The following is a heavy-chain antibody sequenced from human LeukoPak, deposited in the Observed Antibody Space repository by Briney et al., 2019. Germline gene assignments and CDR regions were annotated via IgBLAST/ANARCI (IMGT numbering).Heavy chain of an antibody. V-gene: IGHV3-21*01. CDR1: GFTFSSYS. CDR2: ISSSSSYI. CDR3: ARDAEWELEYFDY. Sequence: KSGGSLRLSCAASGFTFSSYSMNWVRQAPGKGLEWVSSISSSSSYIYYADSVKGRFTISRDNAKNSLYLQMNSLRAEDTAVYYCARDAEWELEYFDYWGQGTLVTVSS. D-gene: IGHD1-26*01. J-gene: IGHJ4*02.